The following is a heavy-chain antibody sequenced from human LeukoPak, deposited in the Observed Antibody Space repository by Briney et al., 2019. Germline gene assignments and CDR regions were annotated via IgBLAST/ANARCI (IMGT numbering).Heavy chain of an antibody. D-gene: IGHD6-13*01. V-gene: IGHV1-2*02. CDR1: GYIFTGYY. J-gene: IGHJ4*02. CDR2: INPNSGGT. CDR3: APAPGGGGPPWYSSDY. Sequence: ASVKVSCKTSGYIFTGYYLYWVRQAPGQGLEWMGWINPNSGGTNYAQKFQGRVTMTRDTSISTAYMELSRLRSDDTAVYYSAPAPGGGGPPWYSSDYWGKETLVPVPS.